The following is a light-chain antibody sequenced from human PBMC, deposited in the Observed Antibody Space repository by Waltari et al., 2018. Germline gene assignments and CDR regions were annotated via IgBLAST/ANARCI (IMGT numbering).Light chain of an antibody. CDR3: QEFGGAPPFT. V-gene: IGKV3-20*01. CDR1: ESFSTSF. J-gene: IGKJ3*01. CDR2: GTS. Sequence: EILLPQSPGTLSLSPGARATPSCRASESFSTSFLVWYQQKNGQAPRVLIYGTSTRAAGTPDRFSGSGSGTDFTLTISRLEPEDFGVYYCQEFGGAPPFTFGPGTRVDMK.